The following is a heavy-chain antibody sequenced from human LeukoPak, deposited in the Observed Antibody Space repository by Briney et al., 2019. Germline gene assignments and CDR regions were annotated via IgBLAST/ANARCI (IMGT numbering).Heavy chain of an antibody. CDR1: GFTFDDYA. CDR2: ISGDGGST. V-gene: IGHV3-43*02. D-gene: IGHD6-6*01. CDR3: ARDISARYLDY. J-gene: IGHJ4*02. Sequence: GGSLRLSSAASGFTFDDYAMHWVRQAAGKGLEWVSLISGDGGSTFYADSVKGRFTIARDHSKNTMCLLMNSLSATDPAVSVCARDISARYLDYWGQGT.